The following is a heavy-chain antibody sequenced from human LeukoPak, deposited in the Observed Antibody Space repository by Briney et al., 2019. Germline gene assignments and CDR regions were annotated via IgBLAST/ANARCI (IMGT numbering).Heavy chain of an antibody. J-gene: IGHJ4*02. D-gene: IGHD5-24*01. Sequence: SVKVSCKASGGTFSSYAISWVRQAPGQGLEWMGGIIPIFGTANYAQEFQGRVTITTDESTSTAYMELSSLRSEDTAVYYCAREDVEMATINYWGQGTLVTVSS. CDR1: GGTFSSYA. CDR3: AREDVEMATINY. V-gene: IGHV1-69*05. CDR2: IIPIFGTA.